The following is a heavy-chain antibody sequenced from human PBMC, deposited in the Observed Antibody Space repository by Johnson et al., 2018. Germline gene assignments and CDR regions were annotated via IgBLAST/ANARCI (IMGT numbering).Heavy chain of an antibody. V-gene: IGHV4-59*01. D-gene: IGHD4-17*01. CDR3: ARSAVPGYYFYGLDV. J-gene: IGHJ6*02. Sequence: QVQLQESGPGLVKSSETLSLTCSVSGGSIDRYYWNWIRQSPRRGLEWIGSVFHSGTTSFNPSLSGRFTMSVDTSKNEFSLKLTSVTVADTAIYYCARSAVPGYYFYGLDVWGQWTTVAVSS. CDR2: VFHSGTT. CDR1: GGSIDRYY.